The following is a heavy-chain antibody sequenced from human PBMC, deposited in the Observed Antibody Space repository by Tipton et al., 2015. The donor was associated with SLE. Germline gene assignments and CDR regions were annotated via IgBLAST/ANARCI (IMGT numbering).Heavy chain of an antibody. V-gene: IGHV4-59*01. CDR2: IYYSGST. J-gene: IGHJ5*02. CDR1: GGSISSYY. CDR3: ARDPRYCSSTSCYHP. D-gene: IGHD2-2*01. Sequence: TLSLTCTVSGGSISSYYWSWIRQPPGKGLEWIGYIYYSGSTNYNPSLKSRVTISVDTSKNQFSLKLSSVTAADTAVYYCARDPRYCSSTSCYHPWGQGTLVTVSS.